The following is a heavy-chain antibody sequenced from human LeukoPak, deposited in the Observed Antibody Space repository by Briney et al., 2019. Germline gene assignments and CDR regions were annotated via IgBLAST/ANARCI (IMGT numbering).Heavy chain of an antibody. V-gene: IGHV3-33*06. CDR3: AKDEYHGGEKFDY. Sequence: AGGSLRLSCAASGFTFSSYGMHWVRQAPGKGLEWVAVIWYDGSNKYYADSVKGLFTISRDNSKNTLYLQMNSLRAEDTAVYYCAKDEYHGGEKFDYWGQGTLATVSS. J-gene: IGHJ4*02. CDR2: IWYDGSNK. D-gene: IGHD2-21*01. CDR1: GFTFSSYG.